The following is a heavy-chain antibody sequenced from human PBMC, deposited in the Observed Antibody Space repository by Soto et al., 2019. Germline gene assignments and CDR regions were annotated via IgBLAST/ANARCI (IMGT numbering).Heavy chain of an antibody. CDR2: ISGSGGNT. CDR3: AKTRPSYGFDY. V-gene: IGHV3-23*01. Sequence: GSLRLSCAASGFTFSTYAMSWVRQAPGKGLEWVSDISGSGGNTNYAGSVKGRFTISRDNSKNTLYLQMNSLRAEDTAIYYCAKTRPSYGFDYWAQGTLVTVSS. D-gene: IGHD5-18*01. CDR1: GFTFSTYA. J-gene: IGHJ4*02.